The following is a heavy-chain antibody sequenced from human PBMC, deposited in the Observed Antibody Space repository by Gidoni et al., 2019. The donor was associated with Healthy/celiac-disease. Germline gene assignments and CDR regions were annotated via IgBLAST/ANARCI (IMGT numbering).Heavy chain of an antibody. CDR2: ISGSGGST. V-gene: IGHV3-23*01. Sequence: EVQLLESGGGLVQPGGSLRLSCAASGFTVRSSAMSWVRQAPGKGLEWVSAISGSGGSTYYADSVKGRFTISRDNSKNTLYLQMNSLRAEDTAVYYCAKSHRPTIQLWEGSDFDYWGQGTLVTVSS. CDR3: AKSHRPTIQLWEGSDFDY. CDR1: GFTVRSSA. J-gene: IGHJ4*02. D-gene: IGHD5-18*01.